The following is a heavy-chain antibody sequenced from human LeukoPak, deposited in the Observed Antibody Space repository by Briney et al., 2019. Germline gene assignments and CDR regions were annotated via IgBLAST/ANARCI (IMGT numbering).Heavy chain of an antibody. CDR3: AKAGFFGAVEMATTYGPDY. D-gene: IGHD5-24*01. Sequence: PGGSLRLSCAASGFTFSSYEMNWVRQAPGKGLEWVSYISSSGSTIYYADSVKGRFTISRDNAKNSLYLQMNSLRAEDTAVYYCAKAGFFGAVEMATTYGPDYWGQGTLVTVSS. V-gene: IGHV3-48*03. CDR2: ISSSGSTI. CDR1: GFTFSSYE. J-gene: IGHJ4*02.